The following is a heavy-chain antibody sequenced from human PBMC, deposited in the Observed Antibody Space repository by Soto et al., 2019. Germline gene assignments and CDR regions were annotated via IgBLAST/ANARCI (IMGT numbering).Heavy chain of an antibody. D-gene: IGHD2-2*01. Sequence: QVQLVQSGAEVKKPGASVKVSCKASGYTFTSYAISWVRQAPGQGLEWMGWISAYNGNTNDAQKLQGRVTMTTDTPTSTADMELMSQRSDDTAVYYCARNAPPADYWGQGTLVTVSS. CDR1: GYTFTSYA. CDR2: ISAYNGNT. V-gene: IGHV1-18*01. J-gene: IGHJ4*02. CDR3: ARNAPPADY.